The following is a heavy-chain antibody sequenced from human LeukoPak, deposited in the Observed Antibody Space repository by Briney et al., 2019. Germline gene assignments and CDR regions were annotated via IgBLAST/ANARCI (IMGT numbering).Heavy chain of an antibody. V-gene: IGHV4-59*01. J-gene: IGHJ3*02. CDR3: ARGGWFGEVDAFDI. D-gene: IGHD3-10*01. CDR2: IYYSGST. Sequence: SETLPLTCTVSGGSISSYYWSWIRQPPGKGLEWIGYIYYSGSTNYNPSLKSRVTISVDTSKNQFSLKLTSVTAADTAMYYCARGGWFGEVDAFDIWGQGTMVTVSS. CDR1: GGSISSYY.